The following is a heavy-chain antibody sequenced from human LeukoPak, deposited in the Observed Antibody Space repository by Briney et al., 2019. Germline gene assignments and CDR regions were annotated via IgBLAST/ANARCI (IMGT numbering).Heavy chain of an antibody. D-gene: IGHD5-12*01. CDR1: GGSISSGSHY. CDR2: IYYTGST. Sequence: SETLSLTCTVSGGSISSGSHYWGWIRQPPGKGLEWIGNIYYTGSTYYNPSLKSRVTISVDTSKNQFSLKLSSVTAADTAVYYCARDGYSGNDGLWGQGTLVTVSS. CDR3: ARDGYSGNDGL. V-gene: IGHV4-39*07. J-gene: IGHJ4*02.